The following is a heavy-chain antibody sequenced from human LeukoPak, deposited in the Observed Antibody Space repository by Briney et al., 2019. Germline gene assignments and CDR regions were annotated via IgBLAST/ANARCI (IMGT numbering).Heavy chain of an antibody. J-gene: IGHJ5*02. CDR3: AKAVLYYDFWSGSTNWFDP. Sequence: PGGSLRLSCAASGFTFSSYAMSWVRQAPGKGLEWVSAISGSGGSTYYADSVKGRFTISRDNSKNTLYLQMNSLRAEDTAVYYCAKAVLYYDFWSGSTNWFDPWGQGTLVTVSS. V-gene: IGHV3-23*01. CDR2: ISGSGGST. CDR1: GFTFSSYA. D-gene: IGHD3-3*01.